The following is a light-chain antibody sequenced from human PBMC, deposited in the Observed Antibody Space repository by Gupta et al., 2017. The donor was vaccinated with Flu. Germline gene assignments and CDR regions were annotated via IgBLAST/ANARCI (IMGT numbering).Light chain of an antibody. J-gene: IGKJ1*01. Sequence: DVVMTQSPLSLPVTLGQAPSISCNSRQSRVYGDGNTNLSWFHQRPGRSPRRLMYKDSSQYSGVPDRISGSRSGTDFTLIISRVEAEDVGINYCRQRKHWPLTCGQGTKVEIK. CDR1: QSRVYGDGNTN. CDR3: RQRKHWPLT. CDR2: KDS. V-gene: IGKV2-30*01.